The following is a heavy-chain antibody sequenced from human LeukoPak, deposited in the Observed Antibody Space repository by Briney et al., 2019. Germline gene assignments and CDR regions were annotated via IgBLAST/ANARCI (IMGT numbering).Heavy chain of an antibody. CDR3: ARSLGIWGSYRIDY. CDR2: IYHSGST. V-gene: IGHV4-38-2*02. Sequence: PSETLSLTCTVSGYSISSGYYWGWIRQPPGKGLEWIGSIYHSGSTYYNPSLKSRVTISADTSKNQFSLKLSSVTAADTAVYYCARSLGIWGSYRIDYWGQGTLVTVSS. D-gene: IGHD3-16*02. CDR1: GYSISSGYY. J-gene: IGHJ4*02.